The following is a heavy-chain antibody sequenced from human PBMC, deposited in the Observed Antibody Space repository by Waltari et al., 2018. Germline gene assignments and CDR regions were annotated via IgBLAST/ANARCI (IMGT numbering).Heavy chain of an antibody. CDR3: ATYIGASLGTAAFDV. Sequence: WIRRPPGQGVKWISTMAYSGAAYSSPSLKSRVSVSKDTSKNQLSRKLDSVYAADTALYYCATYIGASLGTAAFDVWGQGTMVTVSS. V-gene: IGHV4-39*01. D-gene: IGHD5-12*01. J-gene: IGHJ3*01. CDR2: MAYSGAA.